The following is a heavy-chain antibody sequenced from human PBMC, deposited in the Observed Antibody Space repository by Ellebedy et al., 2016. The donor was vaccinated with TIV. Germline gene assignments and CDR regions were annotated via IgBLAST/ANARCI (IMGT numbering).Heavy chain of an antibody. D-gene: IGHD4-17*01. V-gene: IGHV3-7*01. CDR3: ARRASYGDYAVQVNPWFDP. CDR2: IRQEGDEI. CDR1: GFNFRSYW. J-gene: IGHJ5*02. Sequence: GASLKISCAASGFNFRSYWMTWVRQAPGKGLEWVAKIRQEGDEIYYVESVKGRFTISRDNAKNSLFLQMNSLRVEGTAVYYCARRASYGDYAVQVNPWFDPWGQGTLVTVSS.